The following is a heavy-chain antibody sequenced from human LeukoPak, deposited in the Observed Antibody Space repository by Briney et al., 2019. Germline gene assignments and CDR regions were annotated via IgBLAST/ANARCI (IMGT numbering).Heavy chain of an antibody. CDR2: INHSGST. Sequence: SETLSLTCAVYGGSFNGYYWSWIRQPPGKGLEWIGEINHSGSTNYNPSLKSRVTISVDTSKNQFSLKLSSVTAADTAVYYCARGGRIRRGMDVWGKGTTVTVSS. V-gene: IGHV4-34*01. D-gene: IGHD2-15*01. CDR3: ARGGRIRRGMDV. J-gene: IGHJ6*04. CDR1: GGSFNGYY.